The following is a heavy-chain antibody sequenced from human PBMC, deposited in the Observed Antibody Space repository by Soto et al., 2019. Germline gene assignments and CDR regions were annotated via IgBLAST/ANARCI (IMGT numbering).Heavy chain of an antibody. V-gene: IGHV3-74*01. CDR1: GFTFSYYW. J-gene: IGHJ3*01. Sequence: EVQLVESGGGLVRPGGSLRLSCAASGFTFSYYWMHWVRQAPGKGLVWVPRIHSDVSSTTYADFVKGRFIISRDNARNTVDLQMNSVRVEDTAVYYCARGDRGAFDLWGQGTVVAVSS. D-gene: IGHD1-26*01. CDR3: ARGDRGAFDL. CDR2: IHSDVSST.